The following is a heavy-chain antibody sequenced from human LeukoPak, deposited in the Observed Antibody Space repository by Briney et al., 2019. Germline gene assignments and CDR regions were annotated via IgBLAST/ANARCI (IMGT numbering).Heavy chain of an antibody. CDR2: FYNSGRS. J-gene: IGHJ4*02. D-gene: IGHD3-16*01. CDR3: TRGAGWLIDY. Sequence: SETLSLTCTVSDDSISDYYRGWIRQPPGKGLEWIGYFYNSGRSTYNPSLKSRVTISADTSKNHFSLKLNSVTTADTAVYYCTRGAGWLIDYWGQGILVTISS. V-gene: IGHV4-59*01. CDR1: DDSISDYY.